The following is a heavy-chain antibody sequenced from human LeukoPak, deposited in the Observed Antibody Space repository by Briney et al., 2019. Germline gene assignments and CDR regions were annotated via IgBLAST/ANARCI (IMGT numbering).Heavy chain of an antibody. D-gene: IGHD4-11*01. V-gene: IGHV4-59*01. CDR2: IYYSGTT. Sequence: PSETLSLTCSVSGGSISGYYCSWIRQAPGKGLEWIGYIYYSGTTHYNPSLKSRVTISVDTSKNQLSLKLSFVTAADTAVYYCARQFRDHDYTADYFYCWGEGALVTVSS. CDR3: ARQFRDHDYTADYFYC. J-gene: IGHJ4*02. CDR1: GGSISGYY.